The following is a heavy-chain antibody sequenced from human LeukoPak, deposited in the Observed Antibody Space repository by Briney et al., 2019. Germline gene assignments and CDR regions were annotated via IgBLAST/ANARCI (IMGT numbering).Heavy chain of an antibody. J-gene: IGHJ4*02. Sequence: PGGSLRLSCAASGFTFSSYGMQWVRQAPGKGLEWVAVISYDGSNKFYADSVKGRFTISRDNSKNTLYLQMNSLRAEDTAVYYCAKDLSAVVRGYNDCWGQGTLVTVSS. V-gene: IGHV3-30*18. CDR3: AKDLSAVVRGYNDC. CDR2: ISYDGSNK. D-gene: IGHD3-10*01. CDR1: GFTFSSYG.